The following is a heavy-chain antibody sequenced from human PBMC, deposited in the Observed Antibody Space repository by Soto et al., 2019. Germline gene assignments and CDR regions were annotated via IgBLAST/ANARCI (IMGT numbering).Heavy chain of an antibody. J-gene: IGHJ6*02. V-gene: IGHV4-59*01. D-gene: IGHD2-2*01. CDR1: GGSFSSYY. CDR3: ARILVYYAKSYYYYGFDY. Sequence: PSETLTLTCTASGGSFSSYYWSWIRQPPGKGLEWMGYIYYSGSTNYNPSLVRRGTISVNTTKNQISLMLSSVTAADTAVYYYARILVYYAKSYYYYGFDYWSQGTTVTVSS. CDR2: IYYSGST.